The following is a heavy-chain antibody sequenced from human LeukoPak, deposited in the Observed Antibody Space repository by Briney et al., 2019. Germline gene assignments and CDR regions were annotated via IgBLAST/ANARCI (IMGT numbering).Heavy chain of an antibody. CDR3: ASIAARWYYYYYMDV. V-gene: IGHV4-39*01. CDR2: IYYSGST. D-gene: IGHD6-6*01. CDR1: GGSISSSSYY. Sequence: PSETLSLTCTVSGGSISSSSYYWGWIRQPPGKGLELIGSIYYSGSTYYNPSLKSRVTISVDTSKNQFSLKLSSVTAADTAVYYCASIAARWYYYYYMDVWGKGTTVTVSS. J-gene: IGHJ6*03.